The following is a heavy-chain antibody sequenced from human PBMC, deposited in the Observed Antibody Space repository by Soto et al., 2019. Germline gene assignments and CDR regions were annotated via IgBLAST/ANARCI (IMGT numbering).Heavy chain of an antibody. J-gene: IGHJ4*02. Sequence: QVQLVESGGGVVQPGRSLRLSCAASGFTFSNYGMHWVRQATGKGLEWVALIWYDGTNKYYADSVKGRFTISRDISKNTLYLQMDSLRAEDTAVYYFAGDLSGPLDCCGQGTLVTVSS. CDR3: AGDLSGPLDC. V-gene: IGHV3-33*01. CDR2: IWYDGTNK. D-gene: IGHD3-16*02. CDR1: GFTFSNYG.